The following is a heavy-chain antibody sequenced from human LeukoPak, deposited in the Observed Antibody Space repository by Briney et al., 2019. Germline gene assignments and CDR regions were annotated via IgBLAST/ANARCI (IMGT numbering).Heavy chain of an antibody. CDR2: ISGGGGST. CDR1: GFTFSNHA. V-gene: IGHV3-23*01. Sequence: PGGSLRLSCAASGFTFSNHAMSWVRQAPGKGLEWVSAISGGGGSTYYADSVKGRFIISRDNSKNTLYLQMNSLRAEDTAVYYCAKDKIVVAGNFDYWGQGTLVTVSS. J-gene: IGHJ4*02. CDR3: AKDKIVVAGNFDY. D-gene: IGHD3-22*01.